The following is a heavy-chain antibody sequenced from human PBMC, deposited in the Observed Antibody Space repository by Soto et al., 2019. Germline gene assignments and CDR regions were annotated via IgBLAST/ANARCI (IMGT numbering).Heavy chain of an antibody. CDR1: GGTFSSYA. Sequence: QVQLVQSGAEVKKPGSSVKVSCKASGGTFSSYAISWVRQAPGQGLEWMGGIIPIFGTANYAQKFQGRVTITADESTGTAYMELSSLRSEDTAVYYCAGPTYYDILTGYPIPCGMDVWGQGTTVTVSS. J-gene: IGHJ6*02. V-gene: IGHV1-69*01. CDR3: AGPTYYDILTGYPIPCGMDV. D-gene: IGHD3-9*01. CDR2: IIPIFGTA.